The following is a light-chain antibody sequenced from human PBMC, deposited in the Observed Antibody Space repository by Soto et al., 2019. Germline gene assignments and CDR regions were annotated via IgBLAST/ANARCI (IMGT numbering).Light chain of an antibody. J-gene: IGLJ1*01. CDR1: SSDVGSYNL. V-gene: IGLV2-23*01. CDR3: CSYAGGSKV. CDR2: EGS. Sequence: QSALTQPASVSGSPGQSITISCTGTSSDVGSYNLVSWYQQHPGKAPKLMIYEGSKRPSGVSNRFSGSKSGNTASLTISGLQAGDEADYSCCSYAGGSKVFGTGTKLTVL.